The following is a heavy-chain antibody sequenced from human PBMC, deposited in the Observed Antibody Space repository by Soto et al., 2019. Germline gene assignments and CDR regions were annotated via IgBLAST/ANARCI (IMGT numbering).Heavy chain of an antibody. D-gene: IGHD1-26*01. CDR2: IKQDGSEK. CDR1: GFTFSSYW. CDR3: ARQSGSYHGRVFDY. Sequence: PGGSLRLSCAASGFTFSSYWMSWVRQAPGKGLEWVANIKQDGSEKYYVDSVKGRFTISRDNAKNSLYLQMNSLRAEDTAVYYCARQSGSYHGRVFDYWGQGTLVTVSS. J-gene: IGHJ4*02. V-gene: IGHV3-7*03.